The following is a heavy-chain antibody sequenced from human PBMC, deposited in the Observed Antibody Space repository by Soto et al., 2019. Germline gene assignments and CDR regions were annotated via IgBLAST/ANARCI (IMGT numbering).Heavy chain of an antibody. J-gene: IGHJ4*02. CDR3: SRDVGAGDTGGLFDS. V-gene: IGHV4-30-4*02. Sequence: PSDTLSLTCRVSGGSLTSGDFYWNWIRQAPGKGLEWIGYIHYSGSTSYNPSVVSRASISVDMSQNQFSLTLNSLTAADTAVYFFSRDVGAGDTGGLFDSLGQGLPVTVSS. CDR1: GGSLTSGDFY. CDR2: IHYSGST. D-gene: IGHD2-8*02.